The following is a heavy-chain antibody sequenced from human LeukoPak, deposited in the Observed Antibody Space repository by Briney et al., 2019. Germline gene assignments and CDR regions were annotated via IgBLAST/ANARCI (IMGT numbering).Heavy chain of an antibody. V-gene: IGHV3-30-3*01. Sequence: GGSLRLSCAASGFTFSSYAMHWVRQAPGKGLEWVAVIPYDGNNKYYADSVKGRFTISRDNSKNTLYLQMNSLRAEDTAVYYCARGTNYFDYWGQGTLVTVSS. CDR1: GFTFSSYA. J-gene: IGHJ4*02. CDR3: ARGTNYFDY. CDR2: IPYDGNNK. D-gene: IGHD1-7*01.